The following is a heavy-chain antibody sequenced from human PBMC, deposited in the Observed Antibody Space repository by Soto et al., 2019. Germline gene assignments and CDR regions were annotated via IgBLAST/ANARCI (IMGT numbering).Heavy chain of an antibody. Sequence: EVQLLESGGGLVQPGGSLRLSCAASVFTFSSCARSCVRQAPGKGPEWVSDISGSGGSTYYADSVKGRFTISRDNSKNTLYLQMNSLRAEDTAVYYCAKEGEHSSGWANFDYWGQGTLVTVSS. CDR3: AKEGEHSSGWANFDY. CDR1: VFTFSSCA. D-gene: IGHD6-19*01. CDR2: ISGSGGST. J-gene: IGHJ4*02. V-gene: IGHV3-23*01.